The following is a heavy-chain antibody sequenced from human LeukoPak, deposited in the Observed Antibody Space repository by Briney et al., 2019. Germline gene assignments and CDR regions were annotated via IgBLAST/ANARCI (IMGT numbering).Heavy chain of an antibody. D-gene: IGHD1-26*01. CDR1: GFTLSSYA. Sequence: GGSLRLSCAASGFTLSSYAVNWIRQAPGKGLEWVSSMSVGSGLIYYAESVKGRCTVSRENAEKTMYLQMNSLRAEDTAVYSCAREFEGTASGAGYWGQGTLVTVSS. J-gene: IGHJ4*02. CDR2: MSVGSGLI. CDR3: AREFEGTASGAGY. V-gene: IGHV3-21*01.